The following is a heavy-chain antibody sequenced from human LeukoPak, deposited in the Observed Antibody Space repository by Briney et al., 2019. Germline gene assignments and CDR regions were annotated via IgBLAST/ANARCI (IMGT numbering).Heavy chain of an antibody. Sequence: ASVKVSCKASGYTFTGYYMHWVRQAPGQGPEWMGWINPNSGGTNYAQKFQGRVTMTRDTSISTAYMELSRLRSDDTAVYYCARDRPPSGSYNHNWFDPWGQGTLVTVSS. V-gene: IGHV1-2*02. CDR1: GYTFTGYY. D-gene: IGHD1-26*01. CDR2: INPNSGGT. CDR3: ARDRPPSGSYNHNWFDP. J-gene: IGHJ5*02.